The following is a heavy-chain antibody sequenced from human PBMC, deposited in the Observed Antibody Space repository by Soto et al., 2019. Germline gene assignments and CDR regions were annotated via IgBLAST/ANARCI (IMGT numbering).Heavy chain of an antibody. J-gene: IGHJ4*02. CDR1: GFTFSSYA. D-gene: IGHD3-10*01. Sequence: EVQLLESGGGLVQPGGSLRLSCAASGFTFSSYAMSWVRQAPGKGLEWVSAISGSGGSTYYADSLKGRFTISRDNSKNTLVLLMNRLTSEDTAVYYCAPRLWFGELYYWGQGTLVTVSS. CDR3: APRLWFGELYY. CDR2: ISGSGGST. V-gene: IGHV3-23*01.